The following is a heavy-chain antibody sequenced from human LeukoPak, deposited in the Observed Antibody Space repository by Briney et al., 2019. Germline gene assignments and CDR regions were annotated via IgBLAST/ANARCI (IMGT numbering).Heavy chain of an antibody. V-gene: IGHV3-7*01. CDR1: GFTFSSNW. D-gene: IGHD6-13*01. CDR3: ARANNSSWHN. J-gene: IGHJ4*02. Sequence: GGSLRLSCATSGFTFSSNWMSWVRHAPGRGLGWVANIKPDGSAEYYAASVKGRFTVSRDNAKNSLYLQMNSLRVEDTAVYYCARANNSSWHNWGQGTLVTVSS. CDR2: IKPDGSAE.